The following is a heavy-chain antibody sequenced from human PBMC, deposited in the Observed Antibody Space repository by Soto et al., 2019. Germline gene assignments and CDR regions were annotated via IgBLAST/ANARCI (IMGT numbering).Heavy chain of an antibody. D-gene: IGHD3-10*01. J-gene: IGHJ4*02. CDR2: INPNSGNI. CDR1: GNTFTSYD. V-gene: IGHV1-8*01. CDR3: ARGRASGSYYILDY. Sequence: ASVKVSCKASGNTFTSYDINWVRQATGHGLEWMGWINPNSGNIGYAQEFQGRVTMTRDTAIRTAYMEVSRLRSDDTAVYYCARGRASGSYYILDYWGQGTLVTVSS.